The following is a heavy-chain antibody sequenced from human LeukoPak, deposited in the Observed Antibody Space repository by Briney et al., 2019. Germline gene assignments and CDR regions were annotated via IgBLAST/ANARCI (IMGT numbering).Heavy chain of an antibody. CDR3: AKDGGRYYDSSGYSDY. D-gene: IGHD3-22*01. Sequence: GGSLRLSCAASGFTFSSYAMSWVRQAPGKGLEWVSAISGSGGGTYYADSVKGRFTISRDNSKNTLYLQMNSLRAEDTAVYYCAKDGGRYYDSSGYSDYWGQGTLVTVSS. J-gene: IGHJ4*02. CDR2: ISGSGGGT. CDR1: GFTFSSYA. V-gene: IGHV3-23*01.